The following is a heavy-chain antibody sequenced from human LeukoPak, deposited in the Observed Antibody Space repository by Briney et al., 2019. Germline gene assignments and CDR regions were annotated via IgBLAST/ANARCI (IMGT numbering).Heavy chain of an antibody. CDR2: TYYSGST. CDR1: GGSISSSSYY. CDR3: ARGVVAAAGRTFDF. D-gene: IGHD6-13*01. Sequence: SETLSLTCTVSGGSISSSSYYWGWIRQPPGKGLEWIGSTYYSGSTYYNPSLKSRVTISVDTSQNQFSLKLSSLTAADTAVYYCARGVVAAAGRTFDFWGQGTLVTVSS. J-gene: IGHJ4*02. V-gene: IGHV4-39*07.